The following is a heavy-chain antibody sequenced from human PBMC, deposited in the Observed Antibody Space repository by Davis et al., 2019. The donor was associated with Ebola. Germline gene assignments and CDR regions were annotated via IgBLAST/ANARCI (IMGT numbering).Heavy chain of an antibody. J-gene: IGHJ4*02. CDR1: GGTFSSYA. D-gene: IGHD1-14*01. CDR3: ARGPTEPSGG. Sequence: SVQVSCKASGGTFSSYAISWVRQAPAHGLQRLGELIPIFGTANYAQKFQGRVTITADESTSTAYMVLRSLRSEDTAVYYCARGPTEPSGGWGQGTLVTVSS. CDR2: LIPIFGTA. V-gene: IGHV1-69*13.